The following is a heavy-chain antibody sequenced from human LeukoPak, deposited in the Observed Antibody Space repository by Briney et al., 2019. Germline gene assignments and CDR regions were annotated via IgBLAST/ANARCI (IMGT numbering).Heavy chain of an antibody. V-gene: IGHV5-51*01. Sequence: PGESLKISCKGSGYSFTSYWIGWVRQMPGKGLEWMGIIYPGDSDTRYSPSFQGQVTISADKSISTAYLQWSSLKASDTAMYYCARRLYCSSTSCYTSYYFDYWGQGTLVTVSS. CDR2: IYPGDSDT. CDR3: ARRLYCSSTSCYTSYYFDY. J-gene: IGHJ4*02. CDR1: GYSFTSYW. D-gene: IGHD2-2*02.